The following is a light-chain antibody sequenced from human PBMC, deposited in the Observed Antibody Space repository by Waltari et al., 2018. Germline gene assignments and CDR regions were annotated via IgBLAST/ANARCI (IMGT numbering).Light chain of an antibody. V-gene: IGKV3-20*01. CDR3: QKYGSLPAT. CDR2: EAP. CDR1: LGVGGV. J-gene: IGKJ1*01. Sequence: GRARLGVGGVLAWYHTRPGQAPSLLINEAPSRATGSPDRFSGSGSGTDFSLTISRLEPEEFAVYYCQKYGSLPATFGQGTKVESK.